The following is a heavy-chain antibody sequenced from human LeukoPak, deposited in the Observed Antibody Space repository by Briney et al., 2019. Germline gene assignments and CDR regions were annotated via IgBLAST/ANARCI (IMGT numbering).Heavy chain of an antibody. CDR2: ISSNGDNT. V-gene: IGHV3-64*02. CDR1: GVTFSNYV. D-gene: IGHD6-19*01. Sequence: GGSLRLSCAASGVTFSNYVMHWVRQAPGKGLEYVSAISSNGDNTYYADSVKGRFTISRDNSKNTLYLQMGSLRADDMAVYYCARCIYSGWHAWEYWGQGTLVTVSS. CDR3: ARCIYSGWHAWEY. J-gene: IGHJ4*02.